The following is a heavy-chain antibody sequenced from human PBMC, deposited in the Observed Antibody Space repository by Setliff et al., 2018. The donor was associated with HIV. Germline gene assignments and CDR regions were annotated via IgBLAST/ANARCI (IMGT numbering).Heavy chain of an antibody. D-gene: IGHD3-22*01. Sequence: SETLSLTCTVSGGSISNSRYYWSWIRQPPGKGLEWIGRIYYSGSTYYNPSLKSRVTISVDTSKNQFSLKLSSVTAADAAVYYCARGGSSGYPVLPYYYYYGMDVWGQGTTVTVSS. CDR3: ARGGSSGYPVLPYYYYYGMDV. V-gene: IGHV4-39*01. CDR1: GGSISNSRYY. CDR2: IYYSGST. J-gene: IGHJ6*02.